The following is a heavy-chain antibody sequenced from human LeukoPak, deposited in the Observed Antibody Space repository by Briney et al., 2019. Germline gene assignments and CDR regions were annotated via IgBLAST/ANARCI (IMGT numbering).Heavy chain of an antibody. V-gene: IGHV3-23*01. D-gene: IGHD5-12*01. Sequence: TGGSLRLSCAASGFTFSSYAMSWVRQAPGKGLEWVSAISGSGGSTYYADSVKGRFTISRDNSKNTLYLQMNSLRAEDTAVYYCAAGLSYSGYDYVDSAFDIWGQGTMVTVSS. CDR2: ISGSGGST. CDR1: GFTFSSYA. CDR3: AAGLSYSGYDYVDSAFDI. J-gene: IGHJ3*02.